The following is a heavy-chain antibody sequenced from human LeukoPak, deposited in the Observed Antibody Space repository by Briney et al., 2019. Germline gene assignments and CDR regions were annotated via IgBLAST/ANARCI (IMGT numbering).Heavy chain of an antibody. CDR1: GNTFTRYY. CDR3: ARGQYYYDMDV. V-gene: IGHV1-46*01. J-gene: IGHJ6*03. Sequence: ASVKVSCKASGNTFTRYYMHWVRQAPGQGLEWMGIINPSGSNTTYAQKFQGRLTMTRDTSTSTVYMELSSLRFEDTAVYYCARGQYYYDMDVWGKGTTVTVSS. CDR2: INPSGSNT.